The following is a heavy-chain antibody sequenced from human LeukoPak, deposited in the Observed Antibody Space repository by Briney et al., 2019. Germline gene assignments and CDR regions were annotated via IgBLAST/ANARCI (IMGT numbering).Heavy chain of an antibody. CDR1: GLTFSSYW. D-gene: IGHD3-9*01. CDR3: ARDLSY. V-gene: IGHV3-7*01. CDR2: INQDGSEI. Sequence: GGSLRLSCAASGLTFSSYWMSWVRQAPGKGLGWVANINQDGSEIYYVDSVKGRFTISRDNSKNTLYLQMNSLRAEDTAVYYCARDLSYWGQGTLVTVSS. J-gene: IGHJ4*02.